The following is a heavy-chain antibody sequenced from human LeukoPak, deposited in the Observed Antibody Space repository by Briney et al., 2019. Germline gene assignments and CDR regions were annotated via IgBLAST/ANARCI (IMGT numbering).Heavy chain of an antibody. Sequence: GESLKISCKGSGYSFTSYWIGWVRQMPGKGLEWMGIIYPGDSDTRYSPSFQGQVTISADKSISTAYLQWSSLKASDTAMYYCATRYLPDGGDYYYYGMDVWGQGTTVTVSS. CDR2: IYPGDSDT. CDR3: ATRYLPDGGDYYYYGMDV. J-gene: IGHJ6*02. D-gene: IGHD2-21*01. CDR1: GYSFTSYW. V-gene: IGHV5-51*01.